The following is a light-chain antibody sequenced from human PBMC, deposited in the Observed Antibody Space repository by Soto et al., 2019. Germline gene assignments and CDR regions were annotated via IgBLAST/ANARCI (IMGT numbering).Light chain of an antibody. J-gene: IGKJ2*01. Sequence: DIQMTQSPSSLSASVGDRVTITCRASQCIRNDLGWYQQKPGKAPKRRIYAASSLQSGVPSRFSGSGSVTEFTLAINSLQPEDCANDYCLDHNICPYTFGKGTKLEIK. CDR1: QCIRND. V-gene: IGKV1-17*01. CDR3: LDHNICPYT. CDR2: AAS.